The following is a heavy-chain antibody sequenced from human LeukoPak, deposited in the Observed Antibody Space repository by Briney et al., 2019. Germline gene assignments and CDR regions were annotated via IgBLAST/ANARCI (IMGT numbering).Heavy chain of an antibody. J-gene: IGHJ4*02. CDR1: GFTFSSYA. CDR3: AEKKNFYFDY. CDR2: ISSSGSTT. D-gene: IGHD1-7*01. Sequence: GGSLRLSCAASGFTFSSYAMSWVRQVPGKGLEWLSAISSSGSTTYYADSVKGRFTISRDNSKNTLYLQMNSLRAEDAAVYYCAEKKNFYFDYWGQGTLVTVSP. V-gene: IGHV3-23*01.